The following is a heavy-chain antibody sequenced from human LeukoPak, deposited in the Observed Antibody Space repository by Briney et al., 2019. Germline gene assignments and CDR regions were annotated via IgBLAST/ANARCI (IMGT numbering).Heavy chain of an antibody. CDR2: INSNSGGT. CDR1: GYTFTGYY. CDR3: ARDGIGYSYGYFDY. V-gene: IGHV1-2*02. J-gene: IGHJ4*02. D-gene: IGHD5-18*01. Sequence: ASVKVSCKASGYTFTGYYMHWVRQAPGQGLEWMGWINSNSGGTNYAQKFQGRVTMTRDTSISTAYMELSRLRSDDTAVYYCARDGIGYSYGYFDYWGQGTLVTVSS.